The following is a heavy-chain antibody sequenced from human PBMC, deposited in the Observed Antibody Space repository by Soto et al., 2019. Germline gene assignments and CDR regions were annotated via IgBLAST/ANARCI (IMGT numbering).Heavy chain of an antibody. CDR2: VYYSGKT. CDR1: GDSIRSNTYS. V-gene: IGHV4-39*01. Sequence: QLQLQESGPGLVRPSETLSLTCTVSGDSIRSNTYSWAWIRQPPGKGLEYIGTVYYSGKTYYNWPLGSRATTSPDTSKNQFSLRRTSVTAADTGLYYCARHRPQEDSNKKGFDYWGHGTLVTVIS. J-gene: IGHJ4*01. CDR3: ARHRPQEDSNKKGFDY. D-gene: IGHD5-18*01.